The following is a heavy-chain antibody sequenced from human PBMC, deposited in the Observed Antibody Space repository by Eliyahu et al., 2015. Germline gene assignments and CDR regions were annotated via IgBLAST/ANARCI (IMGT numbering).Heavy chain of an antibody. J-gene: IGHJ3*01. CDR2: IASGGTT. V-gene: IGHV3-23*01. D-gene: IGHD1-26*01. CDR1: GFTFSNYA. CDR3: VKERVGSPGGGDV. Sequence: EVQLLESGGGLVQPGGSLRLSCLVSGFTFSNYALRWVRQAPGGGLGGVSSIASGGTTYYLDSVRGRFTISRDNSKNTLFLQMNSLTVEDTAVYSCVKERVGSPGGGDVWGQGTMVTVSS.